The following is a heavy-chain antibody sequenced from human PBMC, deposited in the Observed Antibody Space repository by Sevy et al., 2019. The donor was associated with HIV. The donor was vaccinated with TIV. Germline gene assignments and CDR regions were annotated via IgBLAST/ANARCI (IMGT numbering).Heavy chain of an antibody. J-gene: IGHJ6*02. D-gene: IGHD3-3*01. Sequence: GGSLRLSCSASEFTFSGSALHWVRQAPGKGLEYVSVISSSGSGTDYAESVKGRFTISRDNSKNTLYFQMRSLRTEDRAVYYCVKDSIFYDSSSGYRPFYYYGMDVWGQGTSVTVSS. CDR3: VKDSIFYDSSSGYRPFYYYGMDV. V-gene: IGHV3-64*05. CDR1: EFTFSGSA. CDR2: ISSSGSGT.